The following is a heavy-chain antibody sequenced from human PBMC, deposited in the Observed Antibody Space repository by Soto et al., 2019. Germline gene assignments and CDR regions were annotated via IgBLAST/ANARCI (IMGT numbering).Heavy chain of an antibody. CDR1: GYTFTSYA. D-gene: IGHD2-15*01. CDR2: INAGNGNT. Sequence: QVQLVQSGAEVKKPGASVKVSCKASGYTFTSYAMHWVRQAPGQRLEWMGWINAGNGNTKYSQKFQGRVIITRDTSASTDYMELSSLRSEDTAVYYCARGPGGPDGPGDYWGQGTLVTASS. CDR3: ARGPGGPDGPGDY. J-gene: IGHJ4*02. V-gene: IGHV1-3*01.